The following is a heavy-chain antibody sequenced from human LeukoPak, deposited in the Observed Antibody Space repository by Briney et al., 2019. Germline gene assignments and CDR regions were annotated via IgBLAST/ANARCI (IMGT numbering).Heavy chain of an antibody. V-gene: IGHV4-34*01. CDR2: INHSGST. Sequence: PSETLSLTCAVYGGSFSGYYWSWIRQPPGKGLEWIGEINHSGSTNYNPSLKSRVTISVDTSKNQFSLKLSSVTAADTAVYYCARGVRIAVAGTVSFDHWGQGTLVTVSS. D-gene: IGHD6-19*01. CDR1: GGSFSGYY. CDR3: ARGVRIAVAGTVSFDH. J-gene: IGHJ4*02.